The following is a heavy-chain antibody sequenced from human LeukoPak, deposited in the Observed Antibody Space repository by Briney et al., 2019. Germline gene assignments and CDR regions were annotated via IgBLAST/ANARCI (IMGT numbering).Heavy chain of an antibody. CDR3: AKDGTTYYYDSSGSGDALDI. D-gene: IGHD3-22*01. CDR2: ISGSGGST. Sequence: PGGSLRLSCAASGFTFSSYAMSWVRQAPGKGLEWVSAISGSGGSTYYADSVKGRFTISRDNSKNTLYLQMNSLRAEDTAVYYCAKDGTTYYYDSSGSGDALDIWGQGTMVTVSS. CDR1: GFTFSSYA. V-gene: IGHV3-23*01. J-gene: IGHJ3*02.